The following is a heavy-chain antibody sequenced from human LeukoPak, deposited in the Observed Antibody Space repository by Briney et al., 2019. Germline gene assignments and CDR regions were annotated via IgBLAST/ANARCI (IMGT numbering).Heavy chain of an antibody. V-gene: IGHV3-15*01. J-gene: IGHJ4*02. CDR3: TTGERGAYHDGY. D-gene: IGHD3-3*01. CDR2: IKNKPDGGTT. CDR1: GFTFSIAW. Sequence: SGGSLRLSCAASGFTFSIAWMGWVRQSPGKGLEWVGRIKNKPDGGTTDYAAPVKGRFTISRDDSENTLYLQMNSLKSEDTAVYHCTTGERGAYHDGYWGQGTLVTVSS.